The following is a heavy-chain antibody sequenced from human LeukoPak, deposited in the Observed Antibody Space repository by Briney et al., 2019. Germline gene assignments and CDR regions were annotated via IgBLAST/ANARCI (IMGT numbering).Heavy chain of an antibody. CDR2: IYPGDSDT. J-gene: IGHJ4*02. D-gene: IGHD2-2*01. V-gene: IGHV5-51*01. CDR3: ARRAAATPHSTGQYLFDY. CDR1: GYSFSSYW. Sequence: PGGSLRLSCKGSGYSFSSYWIAWVRQMPGKGLEWMGIIYPGDSDTTYSPSFQGQVTISADRSISTAYLQWTSLKASDTAMYYCARRAAATPHSTGQYLFDYWGQGILVTVSS.